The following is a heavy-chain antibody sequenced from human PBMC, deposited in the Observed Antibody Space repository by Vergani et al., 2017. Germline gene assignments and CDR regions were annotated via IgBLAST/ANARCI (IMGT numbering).Heavy chain of an antibody. Sequence: VQLQQWGAGLLKPSETLSLTCAVYGGSFSGYYWSWIRQPPGKGLEWVSSISSSSSYIYYADSVKGRFTISRDNAKNSLYLQMNSLRAEDTAVYYCARSEVGSGCPNWGQGTLVTVSS. CDR3: ARSEVGSGCPN. V-gene: IGHV3-21*01. J-gene: IGHJ4*02. CDR1: GGSFSGYY. CDR2: ISSSSSYI. D-gene: IGHD6-19*01.